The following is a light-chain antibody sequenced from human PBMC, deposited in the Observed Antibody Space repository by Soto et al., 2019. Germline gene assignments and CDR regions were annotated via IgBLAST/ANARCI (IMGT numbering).Light chain of an antibody. CDR2: GNS. CDR1: SSNIGAGYD. CDR3: QSHDSSLSGFFV. J-gene: IGLJ1*01. Sequence: VLTQPPSVSGAPGQRVTISCTGSSSNIGAGYDVHWYQQLPGTAPKLLIYGNSNRPSGVPDRFSGSKSGTSASLAITGLQAEDEADYYCQSHDSSLSGFFVFGTGTKVTVL. V-gene: IGLV1-40*01.